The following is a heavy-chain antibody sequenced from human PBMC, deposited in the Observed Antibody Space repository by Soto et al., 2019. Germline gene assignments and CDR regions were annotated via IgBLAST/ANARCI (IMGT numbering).Heavy chain of an antibody. V-gene: IGHV5-51*01. J-gene: IGHJ6*03. CDR2: IYPGDSDT. Sequence: EVQLVQSGAEVKKPGESLKISCKASGYSFSSYWIGWVRQVPGKGLEWMGIIYPGDSDTRYSPSSQGLVTFSFDKSINIAYLQWSSLKASDTAIYYCARHGPEQQLVSMGYPYYYMGVWGKGTTVTVSS. D-gene: IGHD6-13*01. CDR3: ARHGPEQQLVSMGYPYYYMGV. CDR1: GYSFSSYW.